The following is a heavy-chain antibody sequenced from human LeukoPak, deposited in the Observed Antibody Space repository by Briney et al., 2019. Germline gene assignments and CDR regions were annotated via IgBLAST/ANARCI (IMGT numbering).Heavy chain of an antibody. CDR1: GFTFSTYW. D-gene: IGHD3-22*01. CDR3: ARAPSEIGGYYPEYFRH. Sequence: GGSLRLSCAASGFTFSTYWMHWVRQAPGKGLVWVSRIKSDGSTNYADSVKGRFTISRDNANNTLSLQMNSLRPKDTGVYYCARAPSEIGGYYPEYFRHWGQGTLVTVSS. J-gene: IGHJ1*01. V-gene: IGHV3-74*01. CDR2: IKSDGST.